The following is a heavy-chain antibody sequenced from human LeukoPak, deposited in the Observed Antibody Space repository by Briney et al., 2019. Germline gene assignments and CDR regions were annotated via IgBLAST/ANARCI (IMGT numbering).Heavy chain of an antibody. CDR3: ARVRPYCSGGSCYSMDY. Sequence: GGSLRLSCATSGFTFSHYGMNWVRQAPGKGLEWVSAISGSGGTTYYADSVKGRFTISRDNSKNTLCLQMNSLRAEDTAVYYCARVRPYCSGGSCYSMDYWGQGTLVTVSS. CDR1: GFTFSHYG. CDR2: ISGSGGTT. J-gene: IGHJ4*02. D-gene: IGHD2-15*01. V-gene: IGHV3-23*01.